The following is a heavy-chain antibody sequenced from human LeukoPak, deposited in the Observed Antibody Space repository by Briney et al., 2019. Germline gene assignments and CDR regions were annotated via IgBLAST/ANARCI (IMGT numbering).Heavy chain of an antibody. D-gene: IGHD4-17*01. CDR2: ISGSGGST. Sequence: PGGSLRLSCAVSGFSISSYAMSWVRQAPGKGLEWVSAISGSGGSTYYADSVKGRFTISRDNSKNTLYLQMNSLGAEDTAVYYCAKDLIGTTATPLGYWGQGTLVTVSS. V-gene: IGHV3-23*01. CDR1: GFSISSYA. J-gene: IGHJ4*02. CDR3: AKDLIGTTATPLGY.